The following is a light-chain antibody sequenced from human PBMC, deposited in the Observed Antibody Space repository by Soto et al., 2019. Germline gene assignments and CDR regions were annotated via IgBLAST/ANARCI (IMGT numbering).Light chain of an antibody. J-gene: IGLJ1*01. Sequence: QSVLTQPASVSGSPGQSITISCTGISSDVGAYNLISWYQQYPGKAPKLVIYEGNKRPSGVSNRFSGSKSANTASLTISGLQDEDEADYYCCSPAGGITVYVFGAGTKLTVL. CDR2: EGN. CDR3: CSPAGGITVYV. CDR1: SSDVGAYNL. V-gene: IGLV2-23*01.